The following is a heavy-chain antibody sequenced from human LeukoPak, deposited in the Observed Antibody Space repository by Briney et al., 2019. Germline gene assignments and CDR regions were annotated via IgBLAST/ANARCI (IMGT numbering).Heavy chain of an antibody. CDR3: ARDSDFYDSLTFYGMDV. CDR2: IRATSGIT. J-gene: IGHJ6*02. V-gene: IGHV3-23*01. D-gene: IGHD3-3*01. Sequence: GGSLRLSCAASGFSFTDYAMSWVRQAPGKGLEWVSDIRATSGITYYADSVKGRFTISRDNSKKMLYLQMSSLRADDTALYYCARDSDFYDSLTFYGMDVWGQGTTVIVSS. CDR1: GFSFTDYA.